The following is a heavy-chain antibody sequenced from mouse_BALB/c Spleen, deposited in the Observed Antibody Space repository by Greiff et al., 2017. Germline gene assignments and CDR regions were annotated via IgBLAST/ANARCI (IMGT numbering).Heavy chain of an antibody. Sequence: EVQLQQSGAELVRPGALVKLSCKASGFNIKDYYMHWVKQRPEQGLEWIGWIDPENGNTIYDPKFQGKASITADTSSNTAYLQLSSLTSEDTAVYYCARFITTVVAPMDDWGQGTSVTVSS. J-gene: IGHJ4*01. CDR3: ARFITTVVAPMDD. D-gene: IGHD1-1*01. CDR2: IDPENGNT. V-gene: IGHV14-1*02. CDR1: GFNIKDYY.